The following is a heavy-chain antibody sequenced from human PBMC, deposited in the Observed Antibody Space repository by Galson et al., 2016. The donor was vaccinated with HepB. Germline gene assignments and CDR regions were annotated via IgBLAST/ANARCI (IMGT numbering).Heavy chain of an antibody. CDR3: ARDPYYGILNGTFDI. Sequence: SLRLSCAASGFTFSSYTMNWVRQAPGKGLEWVSSINSSSSYIYYADSVKGRFTISRDNAKNSLYLQMNSPRTEDTAVYYCARDPYYGILNGTFDIWGQGTMVTVSS. V-gene: IGHV3-21*04. J-gene: IGHJ3*02. CDR2: INSSSSYI. CDR1: GFTFSSYT. D-gene: IGHD3-9*01.